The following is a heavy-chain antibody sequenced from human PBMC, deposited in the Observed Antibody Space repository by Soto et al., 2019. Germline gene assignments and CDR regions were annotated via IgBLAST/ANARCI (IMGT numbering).Heavy chain of an antibody. J-gene: IGHJ6*03. CDR1: GAAFSNYT. V-gene: IGHV1-69*08. CDR2: VIPLLDAS. CDR3: ASGKSQMSQDRMGFYYYMDV. Sequence: QVQLVQSGADVKKPGSSVKISCTASGAAFSNYTFTWVRRAPGEGLEWVGRVIPLLDASNYAEKFQNRVTISADRSKSTVYMELSGLRSEDSAIYYCASGKSQMSQDRMGFYYYMDVWGKGTSVTVSS. D-gene: IGHD2-15*01.